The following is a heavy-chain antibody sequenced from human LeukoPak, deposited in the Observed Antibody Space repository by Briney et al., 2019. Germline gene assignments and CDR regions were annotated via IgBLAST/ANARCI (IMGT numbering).Heavy chain of an antibody. Sequence: SETLSLTCDISGRSISRGSYWGWIRRPPGKGLEWIGNIDHAGSPYYNPSLRSRVTISVDTSNNQFSLKLSSVTAPATAVYYCARDRSGYGDFDSWGQGTLVTVSS. V-gene: IGHV4-38-2*02. CDR3: ARDRSGYGDFDS. CDR2: IDHAGSP. D-gene: IGHD5-12*01. J-gene: IGHJ4*02. CDR1: GRSISRGSY.